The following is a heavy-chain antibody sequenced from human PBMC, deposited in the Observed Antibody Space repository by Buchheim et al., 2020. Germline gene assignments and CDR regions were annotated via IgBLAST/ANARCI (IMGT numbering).Heavy chain of an antibody. CDR2: ISYDGSNK. CDR3: AKEGYYGSGSKGGYFDY. D-gene: IGHD3-10*01. Sequence: QVQLVESGGGVVQPGRSLRLSCAASGFTFSSYGMHWVRQAPGKGLEGVAVISYDGSNKYYADSVKGRFTISRDNSKNTLYLQMNSLRAEDTAVYYCAKEGYYGSGSKGGYFDYWGQGTL. CDR1: GFTFSSYG. V-gene: IGHV3-30*18. J-gene: IGHJ4*02.